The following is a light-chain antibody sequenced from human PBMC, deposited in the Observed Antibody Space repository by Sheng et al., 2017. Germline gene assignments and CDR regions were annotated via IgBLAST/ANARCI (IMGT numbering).Light chain of an antibody. CDR3: QQYDNLPLT. Sequence: DIQMTQSPSSLSASVGERVTITCQASQDISNYLNWYQQKPGKAPKLLIYDASNLETGVPSRFSGSGSGTDFTFTISSLQPEDIATYYCQQYDNLPLTFGRRDRSRXSN. V-gene: IGKV1-33*01. CDR2: DAS. J-gene: IGKJ4*01. CDR1: QDISNY.